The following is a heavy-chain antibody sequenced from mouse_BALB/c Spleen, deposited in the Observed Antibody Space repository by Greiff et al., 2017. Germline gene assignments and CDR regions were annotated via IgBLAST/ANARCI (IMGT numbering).Heavy chain of an antibody. D-gene: IGHD1-2*01. CDR2: ISSGGGST. J-gene: IGHJ4*01. CDR3: ARVDYGYYAMDY. CDR1: GFAFSSYD. Sequence: EVQVVESGGGLVKPGGSLKLSCAASGFAFSSYDMSWVRQTPEKRLEWVAYISSGGGSTYYPDTVKGRFTISRDNAKNTLYLQMSSLKSEDTAMYYCARVDYGYYAMDYWGQGTSVTVSS. V-gene: IGHV5-12-1*01.